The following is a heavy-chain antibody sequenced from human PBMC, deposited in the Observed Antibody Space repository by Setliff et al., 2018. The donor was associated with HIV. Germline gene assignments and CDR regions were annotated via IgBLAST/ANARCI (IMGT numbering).Heavy chain of an antibody. V-gene: IGHV1-24*01. CDR2: FDPEQSET. D-gene: IGHD3-9*01. CDR3: AAPLTGPDGFDM. Sequence: ASVKVSCKVSGYTLTELSVHWVRQAPGNGLEWMGGFDPEQSETVYAQRFQGRVTFTEDTSTDTAYMDLISLTSDDTAVYFCAAPLTGPDGFDMWGQRTMVTVSS. J-gene: IGHJ3*02. CDR1: GYTLTELS.